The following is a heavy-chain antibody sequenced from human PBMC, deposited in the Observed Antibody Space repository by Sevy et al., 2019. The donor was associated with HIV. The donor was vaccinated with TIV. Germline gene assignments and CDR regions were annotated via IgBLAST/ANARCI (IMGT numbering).Heavy chain of an antibody. V-gene: IGHV4-59*01. D-gene: IGHD2-15*01. CDR2: IYYSGST. CDR1: GGSISSYY. J-gene: IGHJ4*02. Sequence: SETLSLTCTVSGGSISSYYWSWIRQPLGKGLEWIGYIYYSGSTNYNPSLKSRVTISVDTSKNQFSLKLSSVTAADTAVYYCARDGGGGKPFDYWGQGTLVTVSS. CDR3: ARDGGGGKPFDY.